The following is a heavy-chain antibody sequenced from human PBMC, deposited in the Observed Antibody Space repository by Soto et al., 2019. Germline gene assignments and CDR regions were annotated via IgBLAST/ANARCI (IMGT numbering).Heavy chain of an antibody. Sequence: XVSLRLSCIASEFTFISSFMGWVRKAPGKGLEWVANINQDGSGTYYVDSVKGRFTISRDNAKNSLYLQMNSLRAEDTAVYYCARYFRGSGRYFFDHWGQGTLVTVSS. CDR3: ARYFRGSGRYFFDH. CDR2: INQDGSGT. CDR1: EFTFISSF. D-gene: IGHD6-19*01. J-gene: IGHJ4*02. V-gene: IGHV3-7*03.